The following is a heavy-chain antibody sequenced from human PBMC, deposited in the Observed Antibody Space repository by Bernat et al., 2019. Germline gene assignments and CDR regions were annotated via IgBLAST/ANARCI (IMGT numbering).Heavy chain of an antibody. V-gene: IGHV3-23*01. CDR1: GFTFSSYA. J-gene: IGHJ6*02. CDR2: ISGSGGST. CDR3: AKSDSSGYYSGGLFYGMDV. D-gene: IGHD3-22*01. Sequence: EVQLLESGGGLVQPGGSLRLSCAASGFTFSSYAMSWVRQAPGKGLEWVSAISGSGGSTYYAESVKGRFTISRDKSKNTLYLQMNSVRAEDTAVYYCAKSDSSGYYSGGLFYGMDVWGQGTTVTVSS.